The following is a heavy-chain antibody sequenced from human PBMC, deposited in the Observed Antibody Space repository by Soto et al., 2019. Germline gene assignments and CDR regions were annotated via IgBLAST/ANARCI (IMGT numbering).Heavy chain of an antibody. CDR1: GGTFSSYA. CDR2: IIPIFGTA. V-gene: IGHV1-69*13. Sequence: SVKVSCKASGGTFSSYAISWVRQAPGQGLEWMEGIIPIFGTANYAQKFQGRVTITADESTSTAYMELSSLRSEDTAVYYCARVLAVTSQDYYYGMDVWGQGTTVTVSS. D-gene: IGHD4-17*01. J-gene: IGHJ6*02. CDR3: ARVLAVTSQDYYYGMDV.